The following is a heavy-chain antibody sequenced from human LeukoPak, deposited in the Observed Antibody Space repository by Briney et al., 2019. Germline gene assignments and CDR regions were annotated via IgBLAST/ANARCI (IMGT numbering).Heavy chain of an antibody. CDR2: ISGRSSYI. Sequence: GGSLRLSCAASGFTFSSYSMNWVRQAPGKGLEWVSSISGRSSYIYYADSVKGRFTISRDNAKNSLYLQMNSLRAEDTAVYYCARDLGELDAPDYWGQGTLVTVSS. J-gene: IGHJ4*02. V-gene: IGHV3-21*01. CDR1: GFTFSSYS. CDR3: ARDLGELDAPDY. D-gene: IGHD3-10*01.